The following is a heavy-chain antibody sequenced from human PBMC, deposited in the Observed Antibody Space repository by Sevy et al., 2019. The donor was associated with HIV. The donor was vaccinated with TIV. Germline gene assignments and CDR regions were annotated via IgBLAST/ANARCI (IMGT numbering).Heavy chain of an antibody. CDR1: GDSDSSNSAA. D-gene: IGHD5-12*01. V-gene: IGHV6-1*01. CDR3: AREDPSGYDWDYYYGMDV. CDR2: TYYRSKWYN. J-gene: IGHJ6*02. Sequence: SQTLSLTCAISGDSDSSNSAAWNWIGQSASRGLEWLGGTYYRSKWYNDYAVSVKSRITINPDTSKNQFSLQLNSVTPEDTAVYYCAREDPSGYDWDYYYGMDVWGQGTTVTVSS.